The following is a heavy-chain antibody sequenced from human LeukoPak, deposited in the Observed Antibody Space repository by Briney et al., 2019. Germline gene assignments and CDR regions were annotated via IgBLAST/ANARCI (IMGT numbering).Heavy chain of an antibody. CDR1: GFTFSSYG. Sequence: GGSLRLSCAASGFTFSSYGMHWVRQAPGKGLEWVAFIRYDGSNKYYADSVKGRFTISRDNSKNTLYLQMNSLRAEDTAVYYCATYYYDSSGYYLNYFDYWGQGTLVTVSS. V-gene: IGHV3-30*02. CDR3: ATYYYDSSGYYLNYFDY. CDR2: IRYDGSNK. J-gene: IGHJ4*02. D-gene: IGHD3-22*01.